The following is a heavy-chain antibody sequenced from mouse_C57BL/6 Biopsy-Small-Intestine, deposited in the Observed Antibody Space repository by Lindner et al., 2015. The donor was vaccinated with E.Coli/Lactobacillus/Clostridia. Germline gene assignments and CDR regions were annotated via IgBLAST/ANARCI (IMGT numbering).Heavy chain of an antibody. CDR2: ISVGGNYT. D-gene: IGHD4-1*01. CDR1: GFTFSSYA. J-gene: IGHJ1*03. V-gene: IGHV5-4*01. CDR3: ARDNWDVGYWYFDV. Sequence: VQLQESGGGLVKPGGSLKLSCAASGFTFSSYAMSWVRQTPEKRLEWVATISVGGNYTYYLDNIKGRFTISRDNAKNNLYLQMSHLKSGDTAMYYCARDNWDVGYWYFDVWGTGTTVTVSS.